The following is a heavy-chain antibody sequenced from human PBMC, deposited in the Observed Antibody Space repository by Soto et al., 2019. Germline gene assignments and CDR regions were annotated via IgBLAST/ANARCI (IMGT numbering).Heavy chain of an antibody. V-gene: IGHV3-30*18. Sequence: GGSLRLSCAASGFTFSSYGRHWVRQAPGKGLEWVAVISYDGSNKYYADSVKGRFTISRDNSKNTLYLQMNSLRAEDTAVYYCAKDREVVAATPVWFDPWGQGTLVTVSS. CDR2: ISYDGSNK. J-gene: IGHJ5*02. CDR3: AKDREVVAATPVWFDP. D-gene: IGHD2-15*01. CDR1: GFTFSSYG.